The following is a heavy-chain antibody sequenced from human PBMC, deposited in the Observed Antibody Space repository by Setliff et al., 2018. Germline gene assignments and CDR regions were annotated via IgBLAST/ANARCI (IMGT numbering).Heavy chain of an antibody. CDR3: AKDQRESTGWFKLFDYYYNYMDA. CDR2: IYSGGSRT. CDR1: GFTFSNYA. D-gene: IGHD6-19*01. V-gene: IGHV3-23*03. J-gene: IGHJ6*03. Sequence: PGGSLRLSCEASGFTFSNYAMGWVRQAPGKGLEWVSVIYSGGSRTYSADSVKGRFTVFRDNSRNTLHLQMNSLRAEDTAVYYCAKDQRESTGWFKLFDYYYNYMDAWGKGT.